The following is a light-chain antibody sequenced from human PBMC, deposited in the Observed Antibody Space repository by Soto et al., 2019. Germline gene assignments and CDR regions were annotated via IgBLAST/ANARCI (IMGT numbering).Light chain of an antibody. CDR3: ASWDDSLNGVV. V-gene: IGLV1-51*01. CDR2: DNN. Sequence: QSVLTQPPSVSAAPGQKVTISCSGSSSNIGNNYVAWYQQFPGTAPKLLIYDNNKRPSGIPDRFSGSKSGTSAILGITGLQTGDEADYSCASWDDSLNGVVFGGGTKLTVL. J-gene: IGLJ2*01. CDR1: SSNIGNNY.